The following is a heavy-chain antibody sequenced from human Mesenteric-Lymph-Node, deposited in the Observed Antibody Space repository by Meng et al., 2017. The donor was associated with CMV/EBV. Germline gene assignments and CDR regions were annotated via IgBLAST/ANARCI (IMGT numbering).Heavy chain of an antibody. J-gene: IGHJ5*02. D-gene: IGHD3-9*01. V-gene: IGHV4-31*03. CDR2: IYYSGST. CDR3: ARRYYDSGTSPGNWFDP. CDR1: GGSISSGGYF. Sequence: SETLSLTCTVSGGSISSGGYFWSWIRQHPGKGLEWIGYIYYSGSTYYNPSLKSRVTISVDTSKNQFSLELRSVTAADTAVYYCARRYYDSGTSPGNWFDPWGQGTLVTVSS.